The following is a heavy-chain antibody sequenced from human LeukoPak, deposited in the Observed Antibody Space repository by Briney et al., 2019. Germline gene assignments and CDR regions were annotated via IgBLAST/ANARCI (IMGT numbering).Heavy chain of an antibody. V-gene: IGHV1-3*01. CDR3: ARDPLDTAMVPFDY. Sequence: ASVKVSCKASGYSFTSYAMHWVRQAPGQRLEWMGWINAGNGNTKYSQKFQGRVTITRDTSASTAYMELSSLRSEDTAVYYCARDPLDTAMVPFDYWGQGTLVTVSS. D-gene: IGHD5-18*01. CDR2: INAGNGNT. CDR1: GYSFTSYA. J-gene: IGHJ4*02.